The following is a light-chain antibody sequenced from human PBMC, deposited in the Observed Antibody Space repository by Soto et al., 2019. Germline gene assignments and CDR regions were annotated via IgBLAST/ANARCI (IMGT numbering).Light chain of an antibody. Sequence: EIAMTQSPATLSVSPGERATLSCRASQSVSSNLAWYQQKPGQAPRLLIYAASTRATGIPARFSGSGSGTDFTLTISRLEPVDFAVYYCQQYGSSPTFGQGTRLEIK. J-gene: IGKJ5*01. CDR1: QSVSSN. CDR3: QQYGSSPT. CDR2: AAS. V-gene: IGKV3-15*01.